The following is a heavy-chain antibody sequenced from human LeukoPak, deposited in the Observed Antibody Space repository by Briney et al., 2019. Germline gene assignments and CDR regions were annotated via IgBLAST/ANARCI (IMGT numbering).Heavy chain of an antibody. V-gene: IGHV4-31*03. Sequence: SETLSLTCTVSGGSISSGGYYWSWIRQHPGKGLEWIGYIYYSGSTYYNPSLKSRVTISVDTSKNQFSLKLSSVTAADTAVYYCARSMCSSTSCWVYYYYYYGMDVWGQGTTVTVSS. CDR2: IYYSGST. D-gene: IGHD2-2*01. CDR1: GGSISSGGYY. CDR3: ARSMCSSTSCWVYYYYYYGMDV. J-gene: IGHJ6*02.